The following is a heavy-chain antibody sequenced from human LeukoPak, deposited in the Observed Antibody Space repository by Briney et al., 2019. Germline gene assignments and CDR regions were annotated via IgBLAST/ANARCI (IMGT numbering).Heavy chain of an antibody. D-gene: IGHD3-3*01. V-gene: IGHV3-21*01. CDR2: ISSSSSYI. J-gene: IGHJ4*02. CDR1: GFTFSSYS. CDR3: ARNGGLRFLFILYYVDC. Sequence: PGGSLRLSCAASGFTFSSYSMNWVRQARGKGLEGVSSISSSSSYIYYADTVKGRFTISRDNAKNSLYLQMNSLRAEDTAVYHCARNGGLRFLFILYYVDCGGQGTLVAVS.